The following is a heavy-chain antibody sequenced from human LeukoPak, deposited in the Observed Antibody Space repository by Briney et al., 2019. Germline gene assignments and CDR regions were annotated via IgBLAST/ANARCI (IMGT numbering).Heavy chain of an antibody. CDR1: GGSISSYY. Sequence: PSETLPLTCTVSGGSISSYYWSWIRQPAGKGLEWIGRIYTSGSTNYNPSLKSRVTMSVDTSKNQFSLKLSSVTAADTAVYYCARDQGYDFWSGYYGGYWYFDLWGRGTLVTVSS. CDR2: IYTSGST. D-gene: IGHD3-3*01. J-gene: IGHJ2*01. V-gene: IGHV4-4*07. CDR3: ARDQGYDFWSGYYGGYWYFDL.